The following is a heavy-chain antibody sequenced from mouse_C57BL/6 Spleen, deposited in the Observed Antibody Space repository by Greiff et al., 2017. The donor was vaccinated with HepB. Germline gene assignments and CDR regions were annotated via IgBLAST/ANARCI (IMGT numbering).Heavy chain of an antibody. V-gene: IGHV5-4*01. CDR3: ARRDANWYFDV. Sequence: EVQLVESGGGLVKPGGSLKLSCAASGFTFSSYAMSWVRQTPEKRLEWVATISDGGSYTYYPDNVKGRFTISRDNAKNNLYLQMSHLKSEDTAMYYCARRDANWYFDVWGTGTTVTVSS. CDR2: ISDGGSYT. CDR1: GFTFSSYA. J-gene: IGHJ1*03. D-gene: IGHD3-3*01.